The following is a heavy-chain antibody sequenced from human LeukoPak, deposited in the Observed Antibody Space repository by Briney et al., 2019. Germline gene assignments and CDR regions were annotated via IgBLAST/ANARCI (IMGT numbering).Heavy chain of an antibody. CDR1: GYPISSGYY. CDR2: LYHSGST. Sequence: PSETLSLTCSVSGYPISSGYYWGWIRQPPGKGLEWIGTLYHSGSTYYKPSQKSRVTISLDTSKNQCSLKLSSVTAADTAVYYCARSVVLRFLEWLDAFDIWGQGTMVTVSS. CDR3: ARSVVLRFLEWLDAFDI. J-gene: IGHJ3*02. V-gene: IGHV4-38-2*02. D-gene: IGHD3-3*01.